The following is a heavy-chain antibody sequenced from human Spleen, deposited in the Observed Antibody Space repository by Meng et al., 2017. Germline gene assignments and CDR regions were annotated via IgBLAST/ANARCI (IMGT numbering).Heavy chain of an antibody. J-gene: IGHJ4*02. Sequence: QVQLVQAGSELKKTGASVKVSCKASGYTFTSYAMNWVRQAPGQGLEWMGGIIPIFGTANYAQKFQGRVTITADKSTSTAHMELSSLRSEDTAVYYCARDLDYGGNSYWGQGTLVTVSS. CDR3: ARDLDYGGNSY. CDR1: GYTFTSYA. CDR2: IIPIFGTA. D-gene: IGHD4-23*01. V-gene: IGHV1-69*06.